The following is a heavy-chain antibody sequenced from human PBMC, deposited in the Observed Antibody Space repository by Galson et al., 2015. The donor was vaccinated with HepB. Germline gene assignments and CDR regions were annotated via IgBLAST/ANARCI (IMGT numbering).Heavy chain of an antibody. J-gene: IGHJ4*02. CDR2: VSGSGGSI. V-gene: IGHV3-23*01. Sequence: SLRLSCAASGFTFSNYAMSWVRQGPGKRLEWVSAVSGSGGSIFYADSMRGRFTISRDNSRNTLYLQIDRLGAEDTAVYYCAKSPYFSDSHGYLTAIDYWGQGTLVAVSS. CDR1: GFTFSNYA. CDR3: AKSPYFSDSHGYLTAIDY. D-gene: IGHD3-22*01.